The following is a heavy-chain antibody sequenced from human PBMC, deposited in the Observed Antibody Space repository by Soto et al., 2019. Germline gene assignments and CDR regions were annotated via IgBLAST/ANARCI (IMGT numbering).Heavy chain of an antibody. D-gene: IGHD3-22*01. V-gene: IGHV3-9*01. Sequence: EVQLVESGGGLVQPGRSLRLSCAASGFTFDDYAMHWVRQAPGKGLEWVSGISWNSGSIGYADSVKGRFTISRDNAKNSLYLQMNSLRAEDTALYYCAKALTVGGIVVFHDAFDIWGQGTMVTVSS. CDR2: ISWNSGSI. CDR3: AKALTVGGIVVFHDAFDI. J-gene: IGHJ3*02. CDR1: GFTFDDYA.